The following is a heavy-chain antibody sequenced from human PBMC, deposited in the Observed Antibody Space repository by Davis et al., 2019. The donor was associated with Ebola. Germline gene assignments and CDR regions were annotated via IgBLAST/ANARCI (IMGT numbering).Heavy chain of an antibody. Sequence: AASVKVSCKASGYTFTSYYMHWVRQAPGQRLEWMGWINAGNGNTKYSQKFQGRVTITADESTSTAYMELSSLRSEDTAVYYCARAQEEDNCSGGSCYFSETYYYYYGMDVWGQGTTVTVSS. J-gene: IGHJ6*02. CDR3: ARAQEEDNCSGGSCYFSETYYYYYGMDV. CDR2: INAGNGNT. V-gene: IGHV1-3*01. CDR1: GYTFTSYY. D-gene: IGHD2-15*01.